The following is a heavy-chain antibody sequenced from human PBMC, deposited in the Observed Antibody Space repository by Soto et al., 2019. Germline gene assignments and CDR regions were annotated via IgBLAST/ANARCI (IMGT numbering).Heavy chain of an antibody. CDR1: GFSLITSGMC. Sequence: SGPTLVNPTQTLTLTCTFSGFSLITSGMCVSWIRQPPGKALEWLALIDWDDDKYYSTSLKTRLTISKDTSKNQVVLTMTNMDPVDTATYYCARIPAAAGSDYYYYYGMDVWGQGTTVTVSS. CDR3: ARIPAAAGSDYYYYYGMDV. CDR2: IDWDDDK. D-gene: IGHD6-13*01. J-gene: IGHJ6*02. V-gene: IGHV2-70*01.